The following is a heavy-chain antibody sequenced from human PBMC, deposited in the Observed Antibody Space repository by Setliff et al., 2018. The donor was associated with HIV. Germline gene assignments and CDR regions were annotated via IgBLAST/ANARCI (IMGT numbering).Heavy chain of an antibody. V-gene: IGHV1-2*04. CDR1: GYMFIAYG. J-gene: IGHJ3*02. CDR2: INSATGGT. CDR3: ARDYLHVFDI. Sequence: ASVKVSCKTSGYMFIAYGMSWVRQAPGQGLEWMAWINSATGGTNYAQNFQGWVTVTRDTSINTVYMELSSLKSDDTAAYYCARDYLHVFDIWGQGTMVTVSS.